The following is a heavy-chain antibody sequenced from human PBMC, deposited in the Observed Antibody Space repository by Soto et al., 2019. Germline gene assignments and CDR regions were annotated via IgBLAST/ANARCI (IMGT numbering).Heavy chain of an antibody. D-gene: IGHD1-26*01. CDR1: GCTVSSYA. CDR3: ASEGAKQDYYGMDV. Sequence: ASVKVSCKASGCTVSSYAISCVRQAPGQGLEWMGGIIPIFGTANYAQKFQGRVTITADESTSTAYMELSSLRSEDTAVYYCASEGAKQDYYGMDVWGQGTTVTVSS. V-gene: IGHV1-69*13. CDR2: IIPIFGTA. J-gene: IGHJ6*02.